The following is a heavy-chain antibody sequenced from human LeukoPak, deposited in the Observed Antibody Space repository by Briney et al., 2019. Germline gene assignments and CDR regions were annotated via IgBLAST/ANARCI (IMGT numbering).Heavy chain of an antibody. CDR2: INSDGSSA. D-gene: IGHD3-16*01. CDR3: ATDGGGYDLRY. Sequence: GGSLRLSCAASGFTFSSYWMHWVRQAPGKGLVWVSRINSDGSSAAYADSVKGRFTISRDNAKNTLYLQMNSLRAEDTAVYYCATDGGGYDLRYWGQGTLVTVSS. V-gene: IGHV3-74*01. J-gene: IGHJ4*02. CDR1: GFTFSSYW.